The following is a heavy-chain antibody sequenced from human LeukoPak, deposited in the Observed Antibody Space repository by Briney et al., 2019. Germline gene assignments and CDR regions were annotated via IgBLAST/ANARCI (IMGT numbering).Heavy chain of an antibody. D-gene: IGHD3-22*01. Sequence: PSETLSLTCTVSGGSISSYYWSWIRQPPGKGLEWIGYIYYSGSTNYNPSLKSRVTISVDTSKNQFSLKLSSVTAADTAVYYCARQGDSSGFDYWGQGTLVTVSS. CDR2: IYYSGST. V-gene: IGHV4-59*08. CDR1: GGSISSYY. J-gene: IGHJ4*02. CDR3: ARQGDSSGFDY.